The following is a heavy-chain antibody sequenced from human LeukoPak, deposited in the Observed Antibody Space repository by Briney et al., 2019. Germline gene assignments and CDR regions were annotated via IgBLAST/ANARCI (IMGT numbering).Heavy chain of an antibody. CDR3: ASGGSHKF. CDR2: ISGSGGTT. D-gene: IGHD1-26*01. Sequence: GGSLRLSCAASGFTFSNYDMSWVRQTPGKGLEWVSTISGSGGTTYYGDSAKGRFTISRDNSKNTLYLQMNSLRVEDTAIYYCASGGSHKFWGQGTLVTVSS. V-gene: IGHV3-23*01. CDR1: GFTFSNYD. J-gene: IGHJ4*02.